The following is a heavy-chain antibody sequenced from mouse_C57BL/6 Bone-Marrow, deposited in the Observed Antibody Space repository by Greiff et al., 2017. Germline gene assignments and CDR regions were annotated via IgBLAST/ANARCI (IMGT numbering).Heavy chain of an antibody. J-gene: IGHJ2*01. D-gene: IGHD1-1*01. V-gene: IGHV1-64*01. CDR2: IHPNSGST. CDR3: ARTNYGSSLYFDY. CDR1: GYTFTSYW. Sequence: QVQLQQPGAELVKPGASVKLSCKASGYTFTSYWMHWVKQRPGQGLEWIGMIHPNSGSTNYNEKFKSKATLTVDKSSSTAYMQLSSLTSEDSAVYYCARTNYGSSLYFDYWGQGTPLTVSS.